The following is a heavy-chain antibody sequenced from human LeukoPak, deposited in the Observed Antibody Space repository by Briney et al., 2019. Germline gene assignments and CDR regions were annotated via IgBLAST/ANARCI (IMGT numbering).Heavy chain of an antibody. CDR3: ARTGPWYSSSWYEVAY. J-gene: IGHJ4*02. V-gene: IGHV4-4*07. CDR1: GDSISSYY. Sequence: SETLSLTCTVSGDSISSYYWSWIRQPAGKGLECIGRIYSSGSTYYNPSLKSRVTISVDTSKNQFSLKLSSVTAADTAVYYCARTGPWYSSSWYEVAYWGQGTLVTVSS. D-gene: IGHD6-13*01. CDR2: IYSSGST.